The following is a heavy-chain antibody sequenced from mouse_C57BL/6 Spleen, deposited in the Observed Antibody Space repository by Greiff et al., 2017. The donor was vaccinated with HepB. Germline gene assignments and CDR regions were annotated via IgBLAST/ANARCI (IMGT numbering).Heavy chain of an antibody. Sequence: QVQLQQPGTELVKPGASVKLSCKASGYTFTSYWMHWVKQRPGQGLEWIGNINPSNGGTNYYEKFKSKATLTVDKSSSTAYMQISSLTSEDSAVYYCARSFEGLVDYFDYWGQGTTLTVSS. CDR1: GYTFTSYW. CDR2: INPSNGGT. J-gene: IGHJ2*01. D-gene: IGHD2-12*01. CDR3: ARSFEGLVDYFDY. V-gene: IGHV1-53*01.